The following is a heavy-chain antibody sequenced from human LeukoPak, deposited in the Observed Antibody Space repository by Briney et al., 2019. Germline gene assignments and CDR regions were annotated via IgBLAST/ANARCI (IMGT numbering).Heavy chain of an antibody. Sequence: PGGSLRLSCAASGFTFSSYSMNWVRQAPGKGLEWVSYISSSSSTIYYADSVKGRFTISRDNAKNSLYLQMNSLRAEDTAVYYCARLYDFWSGYYTYYFDYWGQGTLVTASS. CDR1: GFTFSSYS. V-gene: IGHV3-48*01. J-gene: IGHJ4*02. D-gene: IGHD3-3*01. CDR2: ISSSSSTI. CDR3: ARLYDFWSGYYTYYFDY.